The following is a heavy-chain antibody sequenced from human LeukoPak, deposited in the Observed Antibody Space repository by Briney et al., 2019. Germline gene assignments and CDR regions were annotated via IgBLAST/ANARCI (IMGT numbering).Heavy chain of an antibody. J-gene: IGHJ4*02. CDR2: ISGSGGST. Sequence: GGSLRLSCAASGFTFSSYAMSWVRQAPGKGLEWVSAISGSGGSTYYADSVKGRFTISRDNSKNTPYLQMNSLRAEDTAVYYCAKEMTMVRGVLLPCLDYWGQGTLVTVSS. V-gene: IGHV3-23*01. CDR3: AKEMTMVRGVLLPCLDY. CDR1: GFTFSSYA. D-gene: IGHD3-10*01.